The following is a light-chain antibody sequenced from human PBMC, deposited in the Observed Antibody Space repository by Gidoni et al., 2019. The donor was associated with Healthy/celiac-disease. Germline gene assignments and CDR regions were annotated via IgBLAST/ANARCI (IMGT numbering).Light chain of an antibody. J-gene: IGKJ3*01. CDR1: QCISRY. Sequence: DIQLTQTPSFLSASVGDRVTITCRASQCISRYLAGYQQKPGKAPKLLIYSASTLQSGVPSRFSGSGSGTEFTLTISSLQPEDFATYYCQQLNSYLFTFGPGTKVDIK. CDR2: SAS. V-gene: IGKV1-9*01. CDR3: QQLNSYLFT.